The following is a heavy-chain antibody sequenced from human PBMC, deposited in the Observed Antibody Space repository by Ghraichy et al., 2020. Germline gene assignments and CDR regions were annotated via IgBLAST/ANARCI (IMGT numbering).Heavy chain of an antibody. J-gene: IGHJ5*02. CDR3: ARDGGGITIFGVVITPWFDP. CDR1: GYTFTSYY. D-gene: IGHD3-3*01. CDR2: INPSGGST. Sequence: ASVKVSCKASGYTFTSYYMHWVRQAPGQGLEWMGIINPSGGSTSYAQKFQGRVTMTRDTSTSTVYMELSSLRSEDTAVYYCARDGGGITIFGVVITPWFDPWGQGTLVTVSS. V-gene: IGHV1-46*01.